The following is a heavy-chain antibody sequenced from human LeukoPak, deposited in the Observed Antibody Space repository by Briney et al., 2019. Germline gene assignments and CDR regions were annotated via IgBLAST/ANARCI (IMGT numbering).Heavy chain of an antibody. CDR3: ARDHREYDILTGYLNWFDP. Sequence: ASVKLSCKASGYTFTGYYMHWVRQAPGQGLEWMGWINPNSGGTNYAQKFQGRVTMNRDTYISNAYMEMSRMRSDDTAVYYCARDHREYDILTGYLNWFDPWGQGTLVSVS. CDR1: GYTFTGYY. D-gene: IGHD3-9*01. V-gene: IGHV1-2*02. J-gene: IGHJ5*02. CDR2: INPNSGGT.